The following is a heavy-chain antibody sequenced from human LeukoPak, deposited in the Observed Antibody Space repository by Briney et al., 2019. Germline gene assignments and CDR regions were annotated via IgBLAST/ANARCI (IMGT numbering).Heavy chain of an antibody. CDR2: IYTSGST. V-gene: IGHV4-61*02. J-gene: IGHJ2*01. CDR3: ARSFRYYDSSGPPPDL. CDR1: GGSISSGSYY. Sequence: SETLSLTCTVSGGSISSGSYYWSWIRQPAGKGLEWIGRIYTSGSTNYNPSLKSRVTISVDTSKNQFSLKLSSVTAADTAVYYVARSFRYYDSSGPPPDLWGRGTLVTVSS. D-gene: IGHD3-22*01.